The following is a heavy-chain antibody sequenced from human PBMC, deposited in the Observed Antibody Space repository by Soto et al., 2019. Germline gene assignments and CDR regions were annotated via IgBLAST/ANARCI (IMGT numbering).Heavy chain of an antibody. CDR2: ILNDGSNR. V-gene: IGHV3-33*01. CDR3: ARDDEYSGNGMDV. J-gene: IGHJ6*02. Sequence: QVQLVESGGGVVQPGRSLRLSCAASEFTFSNYGMQWVRQAPGKGLEWVAVILNDGSNRYDADSVKDRFTISRDNSKNTLYLQMNSLRAEDTAVYYCARDDEYSGNGMDVWGQGTTVTVS. CDR1: EFTFSNYG. D-gene: IGHD3-10*01.